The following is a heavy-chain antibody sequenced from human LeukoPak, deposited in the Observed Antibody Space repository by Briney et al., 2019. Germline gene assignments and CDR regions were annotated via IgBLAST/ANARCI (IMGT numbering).Heavy chain of an antibody. Sequence: GGSLRLSCAASGFTFSSYAMHWVRQAPGKGLEWVAVISYDGSNKYYADSVKGRFTISRDNSKNTLYLQMNSLRAEDTAVYYCARLEIVGAANAFDIWGQGTMVTVSS. V-gene: IGHV3-30-3*01. CDR3: ARLEIVGAANAFDI. CDR1: GFTFSSYA. D-gene: IGHD1-26*01. CDR2: ISYDGSNK. J-gene: IGHJ3*02.